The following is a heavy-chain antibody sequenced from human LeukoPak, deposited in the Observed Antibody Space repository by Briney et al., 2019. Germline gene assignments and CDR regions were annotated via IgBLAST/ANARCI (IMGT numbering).Heavy chain of an antibody. J-gene: IGHJ4*02. CDR3: ARAYYDYVWGSYRHGAPHYFDY. CDR1: GGSISSNNW. V-gene: IGHV4-4*02. CDR2: IYHSGSP. Sequence: PSGTLSLTCAVSGGSISSNNWWGWVRQPPGKGLEWIGEIYHSGSPNYNPSLKSRVTISVDTSKNQFSLKLSSVTAADTAVYYCARAYYDYVWGSYRHGAPHYFDYWGQGTLVTVSS. D-gene: IGHD3-16*02.